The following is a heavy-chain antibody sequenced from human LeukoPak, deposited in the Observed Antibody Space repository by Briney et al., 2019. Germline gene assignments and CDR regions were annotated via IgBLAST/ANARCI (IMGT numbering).Heavy chain of an antibody. V-gene: IGHV4-59*08. CDR3: ATMYCSGGSCPISDGMDV. J-gene: IGHJ6*02. Sequence: PSETLSLTCTVSGGSISSYYWSWIRQPPGKGLEWIGYIYYSGSTNHNPSLKSRVTISVDTSKNQFSLKLSSVTAADTAVYYCATMYCSGGSCPISDGMDVWGQGTTVTVSS. CDR2: IYYSGST. D-gene: IGHD2-15*01. CDR1: GGSISSYY.